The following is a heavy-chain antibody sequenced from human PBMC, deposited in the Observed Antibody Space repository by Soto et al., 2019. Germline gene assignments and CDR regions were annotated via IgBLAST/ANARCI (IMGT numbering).Heavy chain of an antibody. V-gene: IGHV1-69*13. D-gene: IGHD7-27*01. CDR3: ARVTWGIYYYYYGMDV. CDR1: GGTFSSYA. CDR2: IIPIFGTA. Sequence: GASVKVSCKASGGTFSSYAIGWVRQAPGQGLEWMGGIIPIFGTANYAQKFQGRVTITADESTSTAYMELSSLRSEDTAVYYCARVTWGIYYYYYGMDVWGQGTTVTVSS. J-gene: IGHJ6*02.